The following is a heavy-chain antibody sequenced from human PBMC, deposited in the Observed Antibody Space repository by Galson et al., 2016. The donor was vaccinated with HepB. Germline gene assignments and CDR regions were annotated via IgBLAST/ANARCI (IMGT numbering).Heavy chain of an antibody. CDR3: ARDLSGPDF. J-gene: IGHJ4*02. CDR2: IEGDGTRP. V-gene: IGHV3-74*01. Sequence: SLRLSCAVSGFTFRNHQMHWVRQVSGKGLVWVSRIEGDGTRPIYADSVKGRFTISRDNAANTLYLQMNSLRAEDTAVYYCARDLSGPDFWGQGTLVTVSS. CDR1: GFTFRNHQ.